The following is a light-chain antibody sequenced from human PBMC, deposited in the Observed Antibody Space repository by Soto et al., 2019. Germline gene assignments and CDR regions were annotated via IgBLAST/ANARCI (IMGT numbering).Light chain of an antibody. Sequence: DIQMTQSPSSLSASVGDRVTVTCRATQTIDTSLKWYHQKPGKPPKLLIYAAYSLHTGVPSRFSGSGSGTDFTLTISSLQPEDFATYYCQQSYSSPYTFGQGTKLEIK. CDR1: QTIDTS. J-gene: IGKJ2*01. CDR3: QQSYSSPYT. CDR2: AAY. V-gene: IGKV1-39*01.